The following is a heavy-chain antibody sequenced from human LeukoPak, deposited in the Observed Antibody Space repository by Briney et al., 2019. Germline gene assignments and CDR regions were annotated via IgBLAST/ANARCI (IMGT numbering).Heavy chain of an antibody. CDR1: GFTFGDYA. D-gene: IGHD3-22*01. J-gene: IGHJ4*02. CDR2: IRSKAYGGTT. CDR3: TRYAYYYDLGDY. Sequence: GGSLRLSCTASGFTFGDYAMSWVRQAPGKGLEWVGFIRSKAYGGTTEYAASVKGRFTISRDDSKSIAYLQMNSLKTEDTAVYYCTRYAYYYDLGDYWGQGTLVTVSS. V-gene: IGHV3-49*04.